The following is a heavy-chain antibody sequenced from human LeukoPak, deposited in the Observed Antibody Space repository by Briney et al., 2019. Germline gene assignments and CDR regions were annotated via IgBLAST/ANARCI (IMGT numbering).Heavy chain of an antibody. CDR2: IYPGDSDT. V-gene: IGHV5-51*01. Sequence: GESLKISCKGSGYSFTSYWIGWVRQMPGKGLEWMGIIYPGDSDTRYSPSFQGQVTISADKSISIAYLQWSSLKASDTAMYYCARRDYGGNYHDAFDIWGQGTMVTVSS. CDR3: ARRDYGGNYHDAFDI. D-gene: IGHD4-23*01. J-gene: IGHJ3*02. CDR1: GYSFTSYW.